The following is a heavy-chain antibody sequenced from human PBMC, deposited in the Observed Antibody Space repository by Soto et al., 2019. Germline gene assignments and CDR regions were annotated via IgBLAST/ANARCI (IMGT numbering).Heavy chain of an antibody. CDR1: GYTFTSYA. CDR2: INAGNGNT. J-gene: IGHJ5*02. CDR3: ARVAYYDSSGYYPA. Sequence: ASVKVSCKASGYTFTSYAMHWVRQAPGQRLEWMVWINAGNGNTKYSQKFQGRVTITRDNAKNTLYLQMNSLRAEDTAVYYCARVAYYDSSGYYPAWGQGTLVTVSS. D-gene: IGHD3-22*01. V-gene: IGHV1-3*01.